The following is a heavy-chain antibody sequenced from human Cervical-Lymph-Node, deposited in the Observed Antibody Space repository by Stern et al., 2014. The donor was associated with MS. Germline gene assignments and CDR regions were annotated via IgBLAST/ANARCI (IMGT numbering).Heavy chain of an antibody. CDR3: ASHHYYDSSAGLDY. Sequence: VQLVESGGGLVKPGGSLRLSCVASGLTFSDYYMTWIRQAPGKGLEWLSYISSGSSYTNYADSVKGRFTISRENAKNSLYLQMNSLRADDTAVYYCASHHYYDSSAGLDYWGQGTLVTVSS. D-gene: IGHD3-22*01. CDR1: GLTFSDYY. V-gene: IGHV3-11*06. CDR2: ISSGSSYT. J-gene: IGHJ4*02.